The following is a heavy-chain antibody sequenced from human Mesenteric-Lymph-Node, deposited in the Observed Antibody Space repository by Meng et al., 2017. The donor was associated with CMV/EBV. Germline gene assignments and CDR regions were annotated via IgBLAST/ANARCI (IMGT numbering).Heavy chain of an antibody. Sequence: GGSLRLSCAASGFSFYSNDMNWVRQAPGKGLEWVSTISGSGVTTFYADSVKGRFTISRDTSKNTLHLQMNSLRAGDTAVYYCARDQVAATPWWFDPWGQGTLVTVSS. CDR3: ARDQVAATPWWFDP. CDR1: GFSFYSND. D-gene: IGHD2-15*01. V-gene: IGHV3-23*01. CDR2: ISGSGVTT. J-gene: IGHJ5*02.